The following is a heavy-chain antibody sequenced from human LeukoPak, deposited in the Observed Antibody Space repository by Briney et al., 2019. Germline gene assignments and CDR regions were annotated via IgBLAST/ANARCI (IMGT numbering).Heavy chain of an antibody. D-gene: IGHD6-13*01. CDR3: ARDRVRYSSSASFDY. J-gene: IGHJ4*02. V-gene: IGHV3-30*03. CDR1: GFTFSSYG. CDR2: ISYDGSNK. Sequence: PGRSLRLSCAASGFTFSSYGMHWVRQAPGKGLEWVAVISYDGSNKYYADSVKGRFTISRDNSKNTLNLQMNSLGAEDTAVYYCARDRVRYSSSASFDYWGQGTLVTVSS.